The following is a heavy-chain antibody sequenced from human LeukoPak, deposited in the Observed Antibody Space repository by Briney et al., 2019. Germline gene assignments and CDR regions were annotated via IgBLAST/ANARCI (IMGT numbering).Heavy chain of an antibody. CDR2: IYYSGST. D-gene: IGHD1-26*01. CDR3: ARVVGATRSYYFDY. J-gene: IGHJ4*02. Sequence: SETLSLTCSVSGDSISRSGYHWGWIRQPPGKGLEWIGSIYYSGSTYYNPSLKSRVTISVDTSKNQFSLKLSSVTAADTAVYYCARVVGATRSYYFDYWGQGTLVTVS. CDR1: GDSISRSGYH. V-gene: IGHV4-39*01.